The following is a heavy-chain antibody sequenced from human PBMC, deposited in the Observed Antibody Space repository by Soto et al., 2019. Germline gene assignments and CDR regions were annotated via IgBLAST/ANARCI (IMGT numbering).Heavy chain of an antibody. J-gene: IGHJ6*03. V-gene: IGHV4-59*12. Sequence: PSETLSLTCTVSGGSISSYYWSWIRQPPGKGLEWIGYIYYTGSTSYNPSLKSRVTISVDTSKNQFSLKLSSVTAADTAVYYCAREGIVVVPAADHYYYYYMDVWGKGTTVTVSS. CDR2: IYYTGST. CDR3: AREGIVVVPAADHYYYYYMDV. CDR1: GGSISSYY. D-gene: IGHD2-2*01.